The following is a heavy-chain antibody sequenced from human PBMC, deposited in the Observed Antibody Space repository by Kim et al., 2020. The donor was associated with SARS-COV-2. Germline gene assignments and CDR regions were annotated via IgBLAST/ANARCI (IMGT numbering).Heavy chain of an antibody. Sequence: ASVKVSCKGSGYSFTTYNIHWVRQAPGQGLEWMGWINSGNGNTKYSQKFQGRVSITRDTSASTAYMELSSLGPEDTAVYYCATGGGGPAWGQGTLVTVS. CDR3: ATGGGGPA. D-gene: IGHD2-15*01. J-gene: IGHJ4*02. V-gene: IGHV1-3*04. CDR2: INSGNGNT. CDR1: GYSFTTYN.